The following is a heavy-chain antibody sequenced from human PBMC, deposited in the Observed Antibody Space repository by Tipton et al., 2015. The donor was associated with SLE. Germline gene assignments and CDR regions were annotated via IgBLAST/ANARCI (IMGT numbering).Heavy chain of an antibody. CDR2: IWYDGSDE. Sequence: SLRLSCAASGFTFSRSAMHWVRQAPGKGLEWVAVIWYDGSDEYYADSVKGRFTISRDNSKNKLYLQMNSLRAEDTALYYCVLRPDNEGVGRGYWGQGILVTVSS. V-gene: IGHV3-33*03. CDR3: VLRPDNEGVGRGY. J-gene: IGHJ4*02. D-gene: IGHD1-26*01. CDR1: GFTFSRSA.